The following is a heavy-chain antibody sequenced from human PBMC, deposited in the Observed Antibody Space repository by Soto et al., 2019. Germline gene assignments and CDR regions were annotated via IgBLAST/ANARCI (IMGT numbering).Heavy chain of an antibody. D-gene: IGHD2-21*01. V-gene: IGHV1-2*04. J-gene: IGHJ4*02. CDR3: ARDLLLAYTFDY. CDR2: ITPNSGGT. CDR1: GYTFTGYY. Sequence: ASVMVSCTASGYTFTGYYMHWVRQAPGQGLEWRGWITPNSGGTNYAQKFQGWVTMTRDTSIRTAYMELSRLRSDDTAVYYCARDLLLAYTFDYWGQGTLVTVSS.